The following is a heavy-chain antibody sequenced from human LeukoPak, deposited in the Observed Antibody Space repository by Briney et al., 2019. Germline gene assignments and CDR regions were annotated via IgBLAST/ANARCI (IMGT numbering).Heavy chain of an antibody. J-gene: IGHJ3*02. V-gene: IGHV4-61*02. Sequence: PSETLSLTCTVSGDSTNNDNFYWNWIRQPAGQGLEWIGRVYSSGRTDYSPSLQSRATVSLDTSKNQFSLKLSSVTAADTAVYYCARGPELLWFGEITRRIDAFDIWGQGTMVTVSS. CDR1: GDSTNNDNFY. CDR3: ARGPELLWFGEITRRIDAFDI. D-gene: IGHD3-10*01. CDR2: VYSSGRT.